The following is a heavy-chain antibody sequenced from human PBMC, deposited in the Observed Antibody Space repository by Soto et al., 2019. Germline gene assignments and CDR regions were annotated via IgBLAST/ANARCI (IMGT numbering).Heavy chain of an antibody. CDR1: GFTFSSYA. CDR2: ISYDGSNK. J-gene: IGHJ4*02. CDR3: ARDYDRYSSSWYDFYFDY. V-gene: IGHV3-30-3*01. D-gene: IGHD6-13*01. Sequence: GGSLRLSCAASGFTFSSYAMHWVRQAPGKGLEWVAVISYDGSNKYYADSVKGRFTISRDNSKNTLYLQMNSLRAEDTAVYYCARDYDRYSSSWYDFYFDYWGQGTLVTVSS.